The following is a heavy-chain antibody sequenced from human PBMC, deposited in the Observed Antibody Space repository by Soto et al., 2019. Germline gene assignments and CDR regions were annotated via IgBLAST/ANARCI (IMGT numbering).Heavy chain of an antibody. V-gene: IGHV1-18*01. CDR1: GYTFTSYV. D-gene: IGHD3-22*01. CDR2: ISAYNGNT. J-gene: IGHJ4*02. Sequence: SVKVSCKASGYTFTSYVISWVRQAPGQGLEWMGWISAYNGNTNYAQKLQGRVTMTTDTSTSTAYMELRSLRSDDTAVYYCARGGERITMIVVVPATFDYWGQGTLVTVSS. CDR3: ARGGERITMIVVVPATFDY.